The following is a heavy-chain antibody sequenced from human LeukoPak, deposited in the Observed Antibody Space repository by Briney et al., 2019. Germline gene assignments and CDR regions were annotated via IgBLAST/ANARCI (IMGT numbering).Heavy chain of an antibody. J-gene: IGHJ4*02. Sequence: GGSLRLSCAASGFSFRTYWMSWVRQAPGKGLEWVANIKDDGGEKYYVDSVKGRLTISRDNTNNSLYLQLYSLTADDTAVYYCGVTVRRNPFDYWGQGTRVTVSS. D-gene: IGHD4-23*01. CDR1: GFSFRTYW. CDR3: GVTVRRNPFDY. V-gene: IGHV3-7*01. CDR2: IKDDGGEK.